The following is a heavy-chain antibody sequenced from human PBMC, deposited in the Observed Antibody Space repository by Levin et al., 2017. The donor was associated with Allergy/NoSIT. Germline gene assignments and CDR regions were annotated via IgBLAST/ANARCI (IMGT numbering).Heavy chain of an antibody. CDR1: GYTFTSYY. Sequence: ASVKVSCKASGYTFTSYYMHWVRQAPGQGLEWMGIINPSGGSTSYAQKFQGRVTMTRDTSTSTVYMELSSLRSEDTAVYYCARDPADYYYDSSGSQTPFDYWGQGTLVTVSS. CDR2: INPSGGST. V-gene: IGHV1-46*01. CDR3: ARDPADYYYDSSGSQTPFDY. J-gene: IGHJ4*02. D-gene: IGHD3-22*01.